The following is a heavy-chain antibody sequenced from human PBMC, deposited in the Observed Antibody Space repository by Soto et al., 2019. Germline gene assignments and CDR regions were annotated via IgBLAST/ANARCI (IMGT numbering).Heavy chain of an antibody. V-gene: IGHV3-11*04. Sequence: GGSLRLSCAASGFTFSDYYMSWIRQAPGKGLEWVSYISSSGSTIYYADSVKGRFTISRDNSKNSLYLQMNSLRAEDTAVYYCARDSFGHPGISFDPWGQGTLVTVSS. CDR1: GFTFSDYY. D-gene: IGHD6-13*01. J-gene: IGHJ5*02. CDR2: ISSSGSTI. CDR3: ARDSFGHPGISFDP.